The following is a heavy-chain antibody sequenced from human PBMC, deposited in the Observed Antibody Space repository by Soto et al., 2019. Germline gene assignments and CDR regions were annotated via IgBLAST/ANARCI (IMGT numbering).Heavy chain of an antibody. Sequence: QVQLVQSGDEVRKPGSSVKVSCKASGYIFVNYGIAWVRQAPGQGLEWMGWISPYSGNTHYASKVQGRLTMTTDTSTGTACVALARLTSDDTAVYYCAMVDNDVTPTPPDVWRQGTTVTVSS. CDR1: GYIFVNYG. J-gene: IGHJ6*02. CDR3: AMVDNDVTPTPPDV. V-gene: IGHV1-18*01. D-gene: IGHD5-12*01. CDR2: ISPYSGNT.